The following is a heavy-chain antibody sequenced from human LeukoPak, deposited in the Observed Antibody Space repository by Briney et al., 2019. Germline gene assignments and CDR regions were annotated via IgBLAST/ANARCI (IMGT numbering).Heavy chain of an antibody. D-gene: IGHD5-12*01. J-gene: IGHJ4*02. Sequence: SETLSLTCTVSRGSISGYYWTWIRQPPGKALEWIGYIYYSGSTYYNPSLKSRVTISVDTSKNQFSLKVSSVSAADTAVYYCARAGGYSGYASNWGQGTLVTVSS. CDR1: RGSISGYY. CDR2: IYYSGST. CDR3: ARAGGYSGYASN. V-gene: IGHV4-59*01.